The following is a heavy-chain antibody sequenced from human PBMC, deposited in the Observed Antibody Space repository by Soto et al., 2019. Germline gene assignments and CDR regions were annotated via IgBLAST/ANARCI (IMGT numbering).Heavy chain of an antibody. CDR3: AKNRGYCSGGSCYGEY. CDR1: GFTFSSYA. CDR2: ISGSGDNT. D-gene: IGHD2-15*01. Sequence: EVQLLESGGGLVQPGGSLRLSCAASGFTFSSYAMTWVRKAPGKGLEWVSAISGSGDNTYYADSVKGRFTISRDNTKNTLYLQMNSLSAEDTAVYYCAKNRGYCSGGSCYGEYWGQGTLVTVSS. V-gene: IGHV3-23*01. J-gene: IGHJ4*02.